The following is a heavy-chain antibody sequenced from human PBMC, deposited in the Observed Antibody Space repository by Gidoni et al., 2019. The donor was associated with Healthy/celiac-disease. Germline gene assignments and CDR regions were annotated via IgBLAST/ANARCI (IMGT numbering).Heavy chain of an antibody. J-gene: IGHJ4*02. CDR2: INHSGST. CDR3: ARANQRYDFWSGYYGVDYFDY. V-gene: IGHV4-34*01. CDR1: GGSFSGYY. Sequence: QVQLQQWGAGLLKPSETLSLTCAVYGGSFSGYYWRWIRQPPGKGLEWIGEINHSGSTNYNTSLKSRVTISVDTSKNQFSLKLSSVTAADTAVYYCARANQRYDFWSGYYGVDYFDYWGQGTLVTVSS. D-gene: IGHD3-3*01.